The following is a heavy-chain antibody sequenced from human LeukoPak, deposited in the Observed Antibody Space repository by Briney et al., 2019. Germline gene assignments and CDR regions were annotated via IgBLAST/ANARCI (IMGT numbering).Heavy chain of an antibody. CDR2: ISDSGGTT. D-gene: IGHD6-6*01. Sequence: GGSLRLSCAASGFTFSSYAMSWVRQAPGKGLEWVSTISDSGGTTYYADSVKGRFTISRDNSKNTLYLQMNSLRAEDTAVYYCAREGSSSSAYFDYWGQGTLVTVSS. CDR1: GFTFSSYA. V-gene: IGHV3-23*01. J-gene: IGHJ4*02. CDR3: AREGSSSSAYFDY.